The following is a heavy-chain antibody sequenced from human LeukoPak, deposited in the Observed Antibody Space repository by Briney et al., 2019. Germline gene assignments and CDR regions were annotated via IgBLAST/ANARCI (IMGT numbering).Heavy chain of an antibody. J-gene: IGHJ4*02. D-gene: IGHD2-21*02. V-gene: IGHV3-23*01. CDR1: GFNFANHA. CDR2: ISGGGDFT. CDR3: VREDTPATANY. Sequence: GGSLRLSCAASGFNFANHAMSWVRQTPGKGLEWVSAISGGGDFTYYADSVKGRFTISRDNSKDTLFLQMHSLRPGDTAVYYCVREDTPATANYWGQGTLVTISS.